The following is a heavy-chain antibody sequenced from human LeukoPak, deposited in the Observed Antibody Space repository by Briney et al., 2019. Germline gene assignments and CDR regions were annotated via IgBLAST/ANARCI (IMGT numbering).Heavy chain of an antibody. J-gene: IGHJ4*02. CDR1: GYTFTSYD. CDR3: ARGGTYGGFDY. V-gene: IGHV1-2*02. D-gene: IGHD4-17*01. CDR2: INPNSGGT. Sequence: ASVKVSCKASGYTFTSYDINWVRQAPGQGLEWMGWINPNSGGTNYAQKFQGRVTMTRDTSISTAYMELSRLRSDDTAVYYCARGGTYGGFDYWGQGTLVTVSS.